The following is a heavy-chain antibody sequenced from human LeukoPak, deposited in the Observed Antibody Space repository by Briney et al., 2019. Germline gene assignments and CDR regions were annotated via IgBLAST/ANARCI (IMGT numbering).Heavy chain of an antibody. CDR2: ISSSSSYI. V-gene: IGHV3-21*01. J-gene: IGHJ4*02. CDR3: ARDKSNKGHDC. Sequence: GGSLRLSCAASGFTFSSYTMNWVRQAPGKGLEWVSSISSSSSYIYYADSVKGRLTISRDNAKNSLYLQMNSLRAEDTAVYYCARDKSNKGHDCWGQGTLVTVSS. CDR1: GFTFSSYT.